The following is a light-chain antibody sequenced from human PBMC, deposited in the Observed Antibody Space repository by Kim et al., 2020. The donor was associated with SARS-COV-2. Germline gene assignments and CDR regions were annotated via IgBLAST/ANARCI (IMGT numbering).Light chain of an antibody. J-gene: IGLJ3*02. CDR2: QDS. V-gene: IGLV3-1*01. Sequence: VSPGQTASITCSGYKLGDKFACWYQQKPGQSPVLVIYQDSKRPSGIPERFSGSISENTATPTISGTQAMDEADYYCQAWDSSTAVFGGGTQLTVL. CDR1: KLGDKF. CDR3: QAWDSSTAV.